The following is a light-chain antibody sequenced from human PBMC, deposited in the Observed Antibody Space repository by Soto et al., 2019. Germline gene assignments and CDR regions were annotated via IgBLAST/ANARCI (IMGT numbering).Light chain of an antibody. CDR1: QGISTY. CDR2: GAS. Sequence: DIQLTQSPSFLSASVGDRVTITCRASQGISTYLAWYLQRPGKAPKLLIYGASTLQSGVPSRFSGSGSGTKFTITISSLQPEDFGTYYCQQLNSDWYAFGQGTKLEIK. V-gene: IGKV1-9*01. CDR3: QQLNSDWYA. J-gene: IGKJ2*01.